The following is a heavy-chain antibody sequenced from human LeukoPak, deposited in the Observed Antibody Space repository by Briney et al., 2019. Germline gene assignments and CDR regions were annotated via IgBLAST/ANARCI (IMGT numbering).Heavy chain of an antibody. Sequence: ASVKVSCKASGYTFTSNGISWVRQAPGKGLEWMGWISANSGNKNYAQKMQGRVTMTTEKSSSTDYMELRNLRSDDTAVYYCARDKNYRFDYWGQGTLVTVSS. CDR1: GYTFTSNG. D-gene: IGHD5-24*01. CDR2: ISANSGNK. CDR3: ARDKNYRFDY. J-gene: IGHJ4*02. V-gene: IGHV1-18*01.